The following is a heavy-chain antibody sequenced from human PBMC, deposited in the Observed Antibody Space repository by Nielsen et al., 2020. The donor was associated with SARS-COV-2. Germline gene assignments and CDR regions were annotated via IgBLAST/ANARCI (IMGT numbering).Heavy chain of an antibody. CDR2: MNPNSGNT. CDR1: GYTFTSYD. CDR3: ARGYDFWSGNYGMDV. Sequence: ASVKVSCKASGYTFTSYDINWVRQATGQGLEWMGWMNPNSGNTGYAQKFQGRVTMTRNTSICTAYMELSSLRSEDTAVYYCARGYDFWSGNYGMDVWGQGTTVTVSS. V-gene: IGHV1-8*01. J-gene: IGHJ6*02. D-gene: IGHD3-3*01.